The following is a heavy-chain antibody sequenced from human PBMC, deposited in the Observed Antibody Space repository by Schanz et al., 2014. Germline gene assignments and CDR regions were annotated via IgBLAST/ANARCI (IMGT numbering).Heavy chain of an antibody. CDR3: AKGQLLSYYFDY. CDR1: GFTFADYY. CDR2: VPYDGSKK. V-gene: IGHV3-30*18. Sequence: QVQLLESGGGLFKPGGSLRLSCAGSGFTFADYYMTWIRQAPGKGLEWVAVVPYDGSKKYYTDSVKGRFTISRDNAKNSLYLQMNSLRDEDTAVYYCAKGQLLSYYFDYWGQGTLVTVSS. D-gene: IGHD2-21*01. J-gene: IGHJ4*02.